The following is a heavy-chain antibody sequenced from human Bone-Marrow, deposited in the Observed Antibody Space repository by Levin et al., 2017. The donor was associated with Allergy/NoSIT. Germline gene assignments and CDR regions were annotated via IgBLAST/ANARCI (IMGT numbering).Heavy chain of an antibody. Sequence: ASETLSLTCTVSGGSISSATHYWSWIRQHPGKGLEWIGYIYSSGSTNYNPSLRSRISITVDTSKNRFSLHLSSVTAADTAIYYCATDSALPMLGGGRYWGRGTLVTVSS. CDR3: ATDSALPMLGGGRY. D-gene: IGHD3-16*01. CDR2: IYSSGST. V-gene: IGHV4-31*03. CDR1: GGSISSATHY. J-gene: IGHJ4*02.